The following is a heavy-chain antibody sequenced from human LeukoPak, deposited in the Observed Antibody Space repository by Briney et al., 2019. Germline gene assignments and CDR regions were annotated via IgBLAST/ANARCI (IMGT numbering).Heavy chain of an antibody. J-gene: IGHJ4*02. Sequence: ASVKVSCKASGYTFTSYGISWVRQAPGQGLEWMGWISAYNGNANYAQKLQGRVTMTTDTSTSTAYMELRSLRSDDTAVYYCAIIYGGDQYFDYWGQGTLVTVSS. CDR1: GYTFTSYG. V-gene: IGHV1-18*01. CDR2: ISAYNGNA. CDR3: AIIYGGDQYFDY. D-gene: IGHD4-23*01.